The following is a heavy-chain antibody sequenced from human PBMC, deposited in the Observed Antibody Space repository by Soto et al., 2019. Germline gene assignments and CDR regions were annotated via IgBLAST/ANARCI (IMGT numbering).Heavy chain of an antibody. D-gene: IGHD5-12*01. CDR1: GFVFSEYS. J-gene: IGHJ4*02. V-gene: IGHV3-48*01. CDR3: VKVPRRDGYNPFDY. CDR2: ISTTSATI. Sequence: HPGGSLRLSCAASGFVFSEYSMNWFRQAPGEGLEWVSYISTTSATIYYADSVQGRFTISRDNAKNSLDLQMNSLRAEDTAVYYCVKVPRRDGYNPFDYWGQGTLVTVSA.